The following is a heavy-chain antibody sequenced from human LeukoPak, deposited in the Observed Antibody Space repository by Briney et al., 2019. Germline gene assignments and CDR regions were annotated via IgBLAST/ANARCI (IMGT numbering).Heavy chain of an antibody. CDR1: GFTFSGYW. J-gene: IGHJ4*02. V-gene: IGHV3-74*01. CDR3: AKGGEQKTFRCGMDS. Sequence: GGSLRLSCAASGFTFSGYWMHWVRQAPGKGLVWVSRIRSDGSITTYADSVRGRFTIFRDNTKNTLYLQMNSLRAEDTGVYYCAKGGEQKTFRCGMDSWGQGTLVTVSS. CDR2: IRSDGSIT. D-gene: IGHD1/OR15-1a*01.